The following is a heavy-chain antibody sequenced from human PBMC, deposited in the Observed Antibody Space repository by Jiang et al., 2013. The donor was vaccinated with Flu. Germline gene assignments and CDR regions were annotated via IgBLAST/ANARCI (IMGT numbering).Heavy chain of an antibody. V-gene: IGHV4-61*02. CDR3: ARMGGGRWLQLPFFDY. CDR2: IYTSGST. CDR1: GGSISSGSYY. J-gene: IGHJ4*02. D-gene: IGHD5-24*01. Sequence: GPGLVKPSQTLSLTCTVSGGSISSGSYYWSWIRQPAGKGLEWIGRIYTSGSTNYNPSLKSRVTISVDTSKNQFSLKLSSVTAADTAVYYCARMGGGRWLQLPFFDYWGQGTLVTVSS.